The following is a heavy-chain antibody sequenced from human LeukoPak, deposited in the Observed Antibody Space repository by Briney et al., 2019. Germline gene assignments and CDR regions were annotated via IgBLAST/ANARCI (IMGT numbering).Heavy chain of an antibody. D-gene: IGHD3-3*01. J-gene: IGHJ6*02. CDR2: ISYDGSNK. CDR3: ARDLRRITIFGVVIMRGHYGMDV. V-gene: IGHV3-30-3*01. Sequence: GGSLRLSCAASGFTFSSYAMHWVRQAPGKGLEWVAVISYDGSNKYYADSVKGRFTISRDNSKNTLYLQMNSLRAEDTAVYYCARDLRRITIFGVVIMRGHYGMDVWGQGTRSPSP. CDR1: GFTFSSYA.